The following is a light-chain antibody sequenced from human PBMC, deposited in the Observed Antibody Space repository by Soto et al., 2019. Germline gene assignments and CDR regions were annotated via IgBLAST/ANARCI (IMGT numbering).Light chain of an antibody. J-gene: IGLJ1*01. CDR1: GSDVGGYYY. CDR2: EVT. V-gene: IGLV2-14*01. CDR3: IRNTRSXSYV. Sequence: QSSLRHPASVSGSPGQSITISCTGTGSDVGGYYYFSWYQHHPGKTHKVRIYEVTTRPSGLSNRFSASKSGNTASLTISGLLAEDEADYYCIRNTRSXSYVFGGGTQVXV.